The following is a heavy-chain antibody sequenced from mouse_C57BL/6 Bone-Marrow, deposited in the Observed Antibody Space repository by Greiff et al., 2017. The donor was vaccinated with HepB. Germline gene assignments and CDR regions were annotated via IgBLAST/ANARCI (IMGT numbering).Heavy chain of an antibody. CDR1: GFTFSSYA. D-gene: IGHD2-5*01. Sequence: EVMLVESGGGLVKPGGSLKLSCAASGFTFSSYAMSWVRQTPEKRLGWVATISDGGSYTYYPDNVKGRFTISRANAKNNLYLQMSNLKSEDTAMYYCARFYYSNYGGAMYYWGQGTSVTVSS. J-gene: IGHJ4*01. CDR2: ISDGGSYT. V-gene: IGHV5-4*03. CDR3: ARFYYSNYGGAMYY.